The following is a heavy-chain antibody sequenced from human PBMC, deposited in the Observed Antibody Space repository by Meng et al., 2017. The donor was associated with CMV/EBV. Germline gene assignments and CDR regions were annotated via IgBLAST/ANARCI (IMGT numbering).Heavy chain of an antibody. CDR2: IMPLSGFI. J-gene: IGHJ4*02. V-gene: IGHV1-69*10. CDR3: VFEGVDILTGSYKKFFDS. D-gene: IGHD3-9*01. CDR1: GIPFRPHA. Sequence: SVKVSCKGSGIPFRPHAINWVRLAPGHGLEWMGGIMPLSGFISYAQRFQGRITITADKSTSTTYMDLSSLTSEDAAVYYCVFEGVDILTGSYKKFFDSWGQGTLVTVSS.